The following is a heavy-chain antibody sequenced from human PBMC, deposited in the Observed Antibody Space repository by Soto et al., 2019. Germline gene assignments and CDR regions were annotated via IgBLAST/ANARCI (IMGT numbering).Heavy chain of an antibody. J-gene: IGHJ1*01. CDR1: GYTFTSYA. CDR2: INAGNGNT. CDR3: AREDSSGCPPSQH. Sequence: GASVKGSCKASGYTFTSYAMHWVRQAPGQRLEWMGWINAGNGNTKYSQKFQGRVTITRDTSASTAYMELSSLRSEDTAVYYCAREDSSGCPPSQHWGQGTLVTVSS. V-gene: IGHV1-3*01. D-gene: IGHD6-19*01.